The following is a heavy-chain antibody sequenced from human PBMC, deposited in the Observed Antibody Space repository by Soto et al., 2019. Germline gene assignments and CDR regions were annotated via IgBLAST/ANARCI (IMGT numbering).Heavy chain of an antibody. CDR1: GFNFNSQS. CDR2: ISRSGGST. D-gene: IGHD1-1*01. J-gene: IGHJ4*01. CDR3: AKPDGATYNFRD. V-gene: IGHV3-23*01. Sequence: EVQLLESGGGSVQPGGSLRLSCAASGFNFNSQSMSWVRQAPGKGLEWVSAISRSGGSTYYADSVKGRFTISRDNSKNTLYLQINSLRAEESALYYCAKPDGATYNFRDWVQGTLVIVSS.